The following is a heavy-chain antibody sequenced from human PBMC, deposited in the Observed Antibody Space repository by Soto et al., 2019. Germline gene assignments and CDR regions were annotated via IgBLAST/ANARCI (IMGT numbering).Heavy chain of an antibody. CDR1: GFTFSSYG. CDR2: IWYDGSNK. Sequence: QVQLVESGGGVVQPGRSLRLSCAASGFTFSSYGMHWVRQAPGKGLEWVAGIWYDGSNKYYADSVKGRFTISRDNSKNTLYLQMNSLRAEDTAVYYCAREYLETAMYYGMDVWGQGTTVTVSS. D-gene: IGHD5-18*01. J-gene: IGHJ6*02. V-gene: IGHV3-33*01. CDR3: AREYLETAMYYGMDV.